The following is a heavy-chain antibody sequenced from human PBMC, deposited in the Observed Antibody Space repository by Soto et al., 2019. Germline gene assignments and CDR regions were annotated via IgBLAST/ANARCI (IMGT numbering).Heavy chain of an antibody. J-gene: IGHJ4*02. Sequence: VEMVQSGAEVKKPGASVRVSCKASGYTFTDYFIHWVRQAPGQGLEWMGWINPNSGGTNYAQKFQGRVTMNRDTSLTTVYLDLSRLRSDDTATYYCARDTKIPANAIHDGRWGQGTLVTVSS. CDR2: INPNSGGT. D-gene: IGHD2-2*01. CDR3: ARDTKIPANAIHDGR. CDR1: GYTFTDYF. V-gene: IGHV1-2*02.